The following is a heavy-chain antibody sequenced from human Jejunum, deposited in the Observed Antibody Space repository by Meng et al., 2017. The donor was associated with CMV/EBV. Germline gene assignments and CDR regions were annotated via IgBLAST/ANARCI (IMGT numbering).Heavy chain of an antibody. V-gene: IGHV1-46*01. CDR3: ARVGHSNSESFDF. CDR1: GCTFTEYY. J-gene: IGHJ4*02. D-gene: IGHD4-11*01. Sequence: ASGCTFTEYYRHWVRQAPGQGLEWGGTINPTGGSTTYAQKLQGRVAMTRDTFTGTVYLDLSSLRSEDTAVYYCARVGHSNSESFDFWGQGTLVTVSS. CDR2: INPTGGST.